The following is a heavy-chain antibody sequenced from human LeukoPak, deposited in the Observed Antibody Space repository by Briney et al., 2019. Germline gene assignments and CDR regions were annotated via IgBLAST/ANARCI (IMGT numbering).Heavy chain of an antibody. CDR2: MNPNSGNT. CDR3: ARRPIAVAGIDYYGMDV. V-gene: IGHV1-8*01. D-gene: IGHD6-19*01. Sequence: ASVKVSCKASGYTFTSYDINWVRQATGQGLEWMGWMNPNSGNTGYAQKFQGRVTMTRNTSISTAYMELSSLRSEDTAVYYCARRPIAVAGIDYYGMDVWGQGTTVTVSS. J-gene: IGHJ6*02. CDR1: GYTFTSYD.